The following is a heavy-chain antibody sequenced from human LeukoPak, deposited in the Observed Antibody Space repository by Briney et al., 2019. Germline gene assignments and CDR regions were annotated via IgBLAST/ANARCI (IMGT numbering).Heavy chain of an antibody. CDR2: IKQDGSEK. V-gene: IGHV3-7*04. D-gene: IGHD2-15*01. J-gene: IGHJ4*02. CDR1: GFSLRVYW. Sequence: GGSLRVSCAASGFSLRVYWMTWFRQAPGKGLEWVANIKQDGSEKYYVDSVKGRFTISRDNAKNSLYLQMNSLRADDTAVYYCARIGAYGSRRVECWGQGTLLTVSS. CDR3: ARIGAYGSRRVEC.